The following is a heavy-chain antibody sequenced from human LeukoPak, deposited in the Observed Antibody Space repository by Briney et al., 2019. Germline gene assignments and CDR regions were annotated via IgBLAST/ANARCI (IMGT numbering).Heavy chain of an antibody. CDR2: ISGSGGST. J-gene: IGHJ4*02. V-gene: IGHV3-23*01. D-gene: IGHD1-14*01. CDR1: GFTFSSYA. Sequence: GGSLRLSCAASGFTFSSYAMSWVRQAPGKGLEWVSAISGSGGSTYYADSVKGRFTISRDNSKNTLYLQMNSLRAEDTAVYYFANPSGGPETDYWGQGTLVTVSS. CDR3: ANPSGGPETDY.